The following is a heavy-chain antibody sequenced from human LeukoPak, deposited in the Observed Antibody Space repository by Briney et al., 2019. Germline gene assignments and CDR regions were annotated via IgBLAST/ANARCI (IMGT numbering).Heavy chain of an antibody. CDR2: IKQDGSEK. J-gene: IGHJ4*02. Sequence: PGGSLRLSCAASGFTFSSYWMSWVRQAPGTGLEWVANIKQDGSEKYYVDSVKGRFTISRDNAKNSLYLQMNSLRAEDTAVYYCAREVDTAMVMGYFDYWGQGTLVTVSS. CDR3: AREVDTAMVMGYFDY. D-gene: IGHD5-18*01. CDR1: GFTFSSYW. V-gene: IGHV3-7*01.